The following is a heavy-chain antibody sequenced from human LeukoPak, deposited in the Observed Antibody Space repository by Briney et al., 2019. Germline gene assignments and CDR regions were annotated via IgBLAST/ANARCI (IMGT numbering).Heavy chain of an antibody. CDR2: IYPADSDT. CDR3: ARSLSRLDY. J-gene: IGHJ4*02. Sequence: GESLKISCKGSGYTFPNYWIAWVRQMPGKGLEWMGIIYPADSDTRHSPSFQGQVTISAGKSISTAYLQWSSLKASDTAMYYCARSLSRLDYWGQGTLVTVSS. CDR1: GYTFPNYW. V-gene: IGHV5-51*01.